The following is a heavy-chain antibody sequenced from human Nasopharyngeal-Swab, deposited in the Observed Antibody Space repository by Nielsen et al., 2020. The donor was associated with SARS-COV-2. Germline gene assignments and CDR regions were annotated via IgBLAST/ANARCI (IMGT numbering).Heavy chain of an antibody. CDR3: ARDGGDIVVVVAATYLGY. D-gene: IGHD2-15*01. J-gene: IGHJ4*02. V-gene: IGHV3-21*01. CDR2: ISSSSSYM. Sequence: GEALKISCAASGFTFSSYSMNWVRQAPGKGLEWVSSISSSSSYMYYADSVKGRFTISRDNAKNSLYLQMNSLRAEDTAVYYCARDGGDIVVVVAATYLGYWGQGTLVTVSS. CDR1: GFTFSSYS.